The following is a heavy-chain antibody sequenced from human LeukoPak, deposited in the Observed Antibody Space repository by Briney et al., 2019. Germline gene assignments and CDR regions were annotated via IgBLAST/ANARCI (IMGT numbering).Heavy chain of an antibody. V-gene: IGHV1-18*01. J-gene: IGHJ1*01. CDR3: ARKGPPGAAAGTGYFQL. CDR2: ISVYNGNT. Sequence: ASVKVSCKASGYTFTSYGVSWVRQAPGQGLEWMGWISVYNGNTDYAQNLQGRVTLTTDTSTSTAYMELRSLGSGDTAVYYCARKGPPGAAAGTGYFQLWGQGTLVTVYS. D-gene: IGHD6-13*01. CDR1: GYTFTSYG.